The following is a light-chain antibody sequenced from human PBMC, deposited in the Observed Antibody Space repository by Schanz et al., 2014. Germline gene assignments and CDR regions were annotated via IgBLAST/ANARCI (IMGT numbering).Light chain of an antibody. CDR2: DAS. CDR1: QSVSSDY. Sequence: EIVMTQSPATLSVSPGERATLSCRASQSVSSDYLTWYQQKPGQAPRLLIYDASTRATGIPARFSGSGSGTDFTLTISSLQAEDVAVYYCQHYGSSPFTFGPGTKVDIK. V-gene: IGKV3-20*01. CDR3: QHYGSSPFT. J-gene: IGKJ3*01.